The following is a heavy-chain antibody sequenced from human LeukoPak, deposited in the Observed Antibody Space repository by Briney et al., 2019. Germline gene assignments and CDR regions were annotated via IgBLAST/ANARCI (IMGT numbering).Heavy chain of an antibody. CDR2: ISGSGGST. J-gene: IGHJ6*03. Sequence: GGSLRLSCAASGFAFISYAMSWVRQAPGKGLEWVSGISGSGGSTYYADSVKGRFTISRDNAKNSLYLQMNSLRAEDTAVYYCARAPSGSYYYMDVWGKGTTVTISS. V-gene: IGHV3-23*01. CDR3: ARAPSGSYYYMDV. CDR1: GFAFISYA. D-gene: IGHD1-26*01.